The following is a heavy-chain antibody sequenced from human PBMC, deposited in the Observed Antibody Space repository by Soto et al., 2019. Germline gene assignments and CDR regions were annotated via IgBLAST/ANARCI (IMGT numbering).Heavy chain of an antibody. Sequence: ESGPTLVNPTQTLTLTCTFSGFSLSTSGMCVGWIRQPPGKALEWLALIDWDDDKYYSTSLKTRLTISKDTSKNQVVLTMTNMDPVDTATYYCARALFETTMYYGMDVWGQGTTVTVS. D-gene: IGHD4-4*01. J-gene: IGHJ6*02. CDR1: GFSLSTSGMC. V-gene: IGHV2-70*01. CDR3: ARALFETTMYYGMDV. CDR2: IDWDDDK.